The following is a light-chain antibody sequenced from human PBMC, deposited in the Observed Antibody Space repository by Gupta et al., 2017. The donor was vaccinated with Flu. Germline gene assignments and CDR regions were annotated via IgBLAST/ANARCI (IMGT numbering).Light chain of an antibody. Sequence: DIVMTQSPDSLAVSLGERATINCKSSQSVLYSSNNKNYLAWYHQKPGQPPKLLIYWSSTRESGVPDRFSGSGSGTDFTLTISSLQAEDVAVYYCQQYYNTPWTFGQGTRVEIK. J-gene: IGKJ1*01. CDR1: QSVLYSSNNKNY. CDR2: WSS. V-gene: IGKV4-1*01. CDR3: QQYYNTPWT.